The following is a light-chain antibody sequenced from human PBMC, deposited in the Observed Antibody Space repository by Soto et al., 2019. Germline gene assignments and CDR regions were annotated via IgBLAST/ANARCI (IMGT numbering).Light chain of an antibody. CDR2: AAS. CDR1: QGIDNY. Sequence: IQLTQSPSSLSASVGDRVTITCRASQGIDNYLAWYQQKPGQAPKLLIYAASTLQRGVPTRFSGRGSGTDFTLTINRLQPEDFATYYCQKYNSAPWTFGQGTKVDIK. V-gene: IGKV1-9*01. J-gene: IGKJ1*01. CDR3: QKYNSAPWT.